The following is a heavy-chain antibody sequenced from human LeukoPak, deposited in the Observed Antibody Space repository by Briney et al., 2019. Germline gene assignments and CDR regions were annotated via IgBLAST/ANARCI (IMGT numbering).Heavy chain of an antibody. Sequence: ASVKVSCKASGYTFTSYAMHWVRQAPGQRLEWMGWSNAGNGNTKYSQKFQGRVTITRDTSASTAYMELSSLRSEDTAVYYCAMPSDILTGYSYYFDYWGQGTLVTVSS. J-gene: IGHJ4*02. D-gene: IGHD3-9*01. CDR3: AMPSDILTGYSYYFDY. CDR2: SNAGNGNT. V-gene: IGHV1-3*01. CDR1: GYTFTSYA.